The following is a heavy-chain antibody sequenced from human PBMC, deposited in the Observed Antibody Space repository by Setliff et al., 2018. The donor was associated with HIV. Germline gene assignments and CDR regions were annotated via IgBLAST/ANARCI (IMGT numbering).Heavy chain of an antibody. J-gene: IGHJ6*02. CDR2: MNPNSGVS. CDR1: GHTFTNYD. V-gene: IGHV1-8*01. D-gene: IGHD3-10*01. Sequence: ASVKVSCKPPGHTFTNYDIHWMRRAPGQGLEWMGWMNPNSGVSGYALKFHERVTMTRDTSITTLYMELSSLTSEDTAVYYCARGKGVGGVIITGCLDVWGQGTTVTVSS. CDR3: ARGKGVGGVIITGCLDV.